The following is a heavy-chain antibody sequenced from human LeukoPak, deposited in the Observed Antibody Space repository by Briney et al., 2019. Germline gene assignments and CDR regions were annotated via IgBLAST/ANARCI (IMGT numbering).Heavy chain of an antibody. CDR3: AGHGSSSA. V-gene: IGHV3-23*01. CDR2: IYAGGKI. D-gene: IGHD6-6*01. CDR1: GFIFSANA. Sequence: PGGSLRLSCGASGFIFSANALTWVRQAPGKGLEWVSSIYAGGKINYADSVKGRFTISRDNSRNTLYLQMNSLRADDTAIYYCAGHGSSSAWGQGTLVTVSS. J-gene: IGHJ4*02.